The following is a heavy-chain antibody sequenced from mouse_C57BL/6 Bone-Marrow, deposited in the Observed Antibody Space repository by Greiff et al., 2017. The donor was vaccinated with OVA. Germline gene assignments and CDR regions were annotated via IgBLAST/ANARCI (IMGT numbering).Heavy chain of an antibody. D-gene: IGHD2-2*01. Sequence: EVQRVESGEGLVKPGGSLKLSCAASGFTFSSYAMSWVRQTPEKRLEWVAYISSGGDYIYYADTVKGRFTISRDNARNTLYLQMSSLKSEDTAMYYCTRWGYGAWFAYWGQGTLVTVSA. V-gene: IGHV5-9-1*02. J-gene: IGHJ3*01. CDR2: ISSGGDYI. CDR3: TRWGYGAWFAY. CDR1: GFTFSSYA.